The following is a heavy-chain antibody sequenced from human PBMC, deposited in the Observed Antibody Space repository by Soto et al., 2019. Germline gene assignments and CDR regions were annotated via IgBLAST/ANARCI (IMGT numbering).Heavy chain of an antibody. D-gene: IGHD3-22*01. V-gene: IGHV4-30-4*01. CDR2: IYYSGST. J-gene: IGHJ4*02. CDR3: ARGSGSYYDSSGYPDY. CDR1: GGSISSGDYY. Sequence: SETLSLTCTVSGGSISSGDYYWSWIRQPPGKGLEWIGYIYYSGSTYYSPSLKSRVTISIDTSKNQFSLKLSSVTAADTAVYYCARGSGSYYDSSGYPDYWSQGTLVTVSS.